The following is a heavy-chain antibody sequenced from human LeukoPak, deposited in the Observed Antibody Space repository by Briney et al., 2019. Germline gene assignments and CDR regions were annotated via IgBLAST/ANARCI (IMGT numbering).Heavy chain of an antibody. CDR3: ARTWIQLWSSWFDP. D-gene: IGHD5-18*01. Sequence: VASVKVSCKASGYTFTGYYMHWVRRAPGQGLEWMGWINPNSGGTNYAQKFQGRVTMTRDTSISTAYMELSRLRSDDTAVYYCARTWIQLWSSWFDPWGQGTLVTVSS. CDR1: GYTFTGYY. V-gene: IGHV1-2*02. J-gene: IGHJ5*02. CDR2: INPNSGGT.